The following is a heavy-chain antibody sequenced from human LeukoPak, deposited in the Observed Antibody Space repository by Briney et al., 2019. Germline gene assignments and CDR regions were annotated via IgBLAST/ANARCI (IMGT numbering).Heavy chain of an antibody. J-gene: IGHJ4*02. Sequence: GGSLRLSCAASGFTFSSYSMNWVRQAPGKGLEWVSSISSSSSYIYYADSVKGRFTISRDNAKNSLYLQMNSLRVEDTAVYYCARDLSDYYDSTGYYSVWGQGTLVTVSS. CDR1: GFTFSSYS. CDR3: ARDLSDYYDSTGYYSV. CDR2: ISSSSSYI. D-gene: IGHD3-22*01. V-gene: IGHV3-21*01.